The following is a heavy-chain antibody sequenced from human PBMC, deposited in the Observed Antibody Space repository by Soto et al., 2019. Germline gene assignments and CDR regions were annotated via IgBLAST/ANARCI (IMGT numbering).Heavy chain of an antibody. D-gene: IGHD6-19*01. CDR1: GFSIRSYY. CDR2: IYYSGST. Sequence: SDPLSLTCTVSGFSIRSYYLSWIRQPPGKGLEWIGYIYYSGSTNYNPSLKSRVTISVDTSKNQFSLKLSSVTAADTAVYYCARERGYSSGLFDYWGQGTLVNVSS. V-gene: IGHV4-59*01. J-gene: IGHJ4*02. CDR3: ARERGYSSGLFDY.